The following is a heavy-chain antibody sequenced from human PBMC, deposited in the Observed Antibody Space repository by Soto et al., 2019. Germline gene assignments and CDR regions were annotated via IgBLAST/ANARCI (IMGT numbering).Heavy chain of an antibody. CDR2: ISYDGNNK. D-gene: IGHD6-13*01. CDR1: GFTFTSYG. Sequence: QVQLVESGGGVVQPGTSLRLSCVPSGFTFTSYGMYWVRQAPGKGLERVAVISYDGNNKYYADSVKGRFTISRDNAKNMLYLQMNSLRPEDTAVYYCAKDLGQQLVLNYGMDVWGQGTTVTVSS. V-gene: IGHV3-30*18. J-gene: IGHJ6*02. CDR3: AKDLGQQLVLNYGMDV.